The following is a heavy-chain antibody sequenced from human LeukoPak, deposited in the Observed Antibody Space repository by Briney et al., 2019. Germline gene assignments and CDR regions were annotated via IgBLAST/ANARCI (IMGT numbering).Heavy chain of an antibody. CDR2: ISSSSSYI. J-gene: IGHJ5*02. V-gene: IGHV3-21*01. CDR3: ASRGSYGGGWFDP. CDR1: GFTFSSYS. D-gene: IGHD1-26*01. Sequence: PGGSLRLSCAASGFTFSSYSMNWVRQAPGKGLEWVPSISSSSSYIYYADSVKGRFTISRDNAKNSLYLQMNSLRAEDTAVYYCASRGSYGGGWFDPWGQGTLVTVSS.